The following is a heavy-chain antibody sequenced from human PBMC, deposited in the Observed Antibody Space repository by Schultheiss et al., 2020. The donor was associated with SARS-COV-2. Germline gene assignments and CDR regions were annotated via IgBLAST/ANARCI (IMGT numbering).Heavy chain of an antibody. J-gene: IGHJ3*02. CDR3: ARDLSDFYDSSGTYASDI. Sequence: GGSLRLSCAASGFTFSSYSMNWVRQAPGKGLEWVSSISSSSSYIYYADSVKGRFTISRDNAKNSLYLQMNSLRAEDTAVYYCARDLSDFYDSSGTYASDIWGQGTMVTVSS. D-gene: IGHD3-22*01. CDR2: ISSSSSYI. CDR1: GFTFSSYS. V-gene: IGHV3-21*01.